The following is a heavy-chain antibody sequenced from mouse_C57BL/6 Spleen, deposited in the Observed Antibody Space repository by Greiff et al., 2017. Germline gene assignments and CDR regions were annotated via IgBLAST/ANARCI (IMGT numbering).Heavy chain of an antibody. V-gene: IGHV3-6*01. CDR3: ARGGIYYGNWFAY. CDR2: ISYDGSN. CDR1: GYSITSGYY. Sequence: EVQLQESGPGLVKPSQSLSLTCSVTGYSITSGYYWNWIRQFPGNKLEWMGYISYDGSNNYNPSLKNRISITRDTSKNQFFLKLNSVTTEDTATYYCARGGIYYGNWFAYWGQGTLVTVSA. J-gene: IGHJ3*01. D-gene: IGHD2-1*01.